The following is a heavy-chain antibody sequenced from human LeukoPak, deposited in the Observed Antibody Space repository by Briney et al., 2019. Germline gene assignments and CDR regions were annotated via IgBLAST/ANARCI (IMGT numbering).Heavy chain of an antibody. J-gene: IGHJ6*02. CDR2: IYTSGST. V-gene: IGHV4-4*07. CDR1: GGSISSYY. D-gene: IGHD5-18*01. Sequence: PSETLSLTCTVSGGSISSYYWSWIRQAAGKGLEWIGRIYTSGSTNYNPSLRSRVAMSVDTSKNQISLKLSSVTAADTAVYYCAREGFSSGQPRGYGTDVWGQGTTVTVSS. CDR3: AREGFSSGQPRGYGTDV.